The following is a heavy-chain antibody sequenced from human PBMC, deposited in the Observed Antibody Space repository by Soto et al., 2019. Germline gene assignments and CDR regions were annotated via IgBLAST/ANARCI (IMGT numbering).Heavy chain of an antibody. CDR1: GYTFTSYA. Sequence: ASVKVSCKASGYTFTSYAMHWVRQAPGQRLEWMGWINAGNGNTKYSQKFQGRVTITRDTSASTAYMELSSLKASDTAMYYCARHKDTAMVTGLFDIWGQGTMVTVSS. V-gene: IGHV1-3*01. D-gene: IGHD5-18*01. J-gene: IGHJ3*02. CDR2: INAGNGNT. CDR3: ARHKDTAMVTGLFDI.